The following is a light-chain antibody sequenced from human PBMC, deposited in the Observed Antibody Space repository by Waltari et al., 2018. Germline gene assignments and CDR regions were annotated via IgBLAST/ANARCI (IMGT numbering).Light chain of an antibody. J-gene: IGLJ3*02. Sequence: SYELTQPPSVAVSPGQTVRITCSGGTLSKEYAYWYQQKPGQAPILLIYKDTKRPSGIPERFSGSTSGTTVTLTITGVQAEDEAAYYCQSPSSSGSYHRLFGGGTKLTVL. V-gene: IGLV3-25*03. CDR1: TLSKEY. CDR3: QSPSSSGSYHRL. CDR2: KDT.